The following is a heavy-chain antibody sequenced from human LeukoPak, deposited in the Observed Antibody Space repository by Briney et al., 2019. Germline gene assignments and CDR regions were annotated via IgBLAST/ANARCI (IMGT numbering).Heavy chain of an antibody. V-gene: IGHV1-18*01. Sequence: ASVRVSCKASNYTFSDYDVTWVRQAPGQGLEWMGWVSKYTGNADYAPKFQGRVSMTTDTSTRTAYMELRGLRPDDTAVYFCAREDDRSFGAYDCWGQGTRVTVS. CDR3: AREDDRSFGAYDC. CDR2: VSKYTGNA. CDR1: NYTFSDYD. D-gene: IGHD4-17*01. J-gene: IGHJ4*02.